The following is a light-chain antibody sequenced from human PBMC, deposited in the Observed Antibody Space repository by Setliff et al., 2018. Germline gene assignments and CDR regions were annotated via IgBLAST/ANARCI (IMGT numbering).Light chain of an antibody. CDR2: SNN. V-gene: IGLV1-44*01. J-gene: IGLJ1*01. CDR3: AAWDDSLNGRV. Sequence: QSALAQPPSASGTPGQRVTISCSGSSSNIGSNTVNWYQQLPGTAPKLLIYSNNQRPSGVPDRFSGSKSGTSASLAISGLQSEDEADYYCAAWDDSLNGRVFGTGTKGTV. CDR1: SSNIGSNT.